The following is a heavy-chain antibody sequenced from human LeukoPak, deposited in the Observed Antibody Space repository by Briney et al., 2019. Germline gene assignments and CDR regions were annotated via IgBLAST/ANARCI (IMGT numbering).Heavy chain of an antibody. V-gene: IGHV4-4*07. CDR3: ARDGYCSSTSCYSDDAFDI. D-gene: IGHD2-2*03. J-gene: IGHJ3*02. Sequence: SETLSLTCTVSGGSISSYYWSWIRQPAGKGLEWIGRIYTSGSTNYDPSLKSRVTMSVDTSKNQFSLKLSSVTAADTAVYYCARDGYCSSTSCYSDDAFDIWGQGTMVTVSS. CDR2: IYTSGST. CDR1: GGSISSYY.